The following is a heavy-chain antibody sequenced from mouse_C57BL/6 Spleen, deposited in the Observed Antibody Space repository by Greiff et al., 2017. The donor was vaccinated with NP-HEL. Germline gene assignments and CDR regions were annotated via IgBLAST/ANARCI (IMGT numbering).Heavy chain of an antibody. CDR2: IDPETGGT. CDR1: GYTFTDYE. V-gene: IGHV1-15*01. J-gene: IGHJ2*01. Sequence: QVQLQQSGAELVRPGASVTLSCKASGYTFTDYEMHWVKQTPVHGLEWIGAIDPETGGTAYNQKFKGKAILTADKSSSTAYMELRSLTSEDSAVYYCTRPEARMGGYPLDYWGQGTTLTVSS. CDR3: TRPEARMGGYPLDY. D-gene: IGHD2-2*01.